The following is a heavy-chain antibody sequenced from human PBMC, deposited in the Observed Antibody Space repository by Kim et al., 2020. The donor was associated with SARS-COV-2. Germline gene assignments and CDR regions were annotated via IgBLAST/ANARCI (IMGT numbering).Heavy chain of an antibody. J-gene: IGHJ4*02. Sequence: YSPSFQGQVTISADKSISTAYLQWSSLKASDTAMYYCARTSWYNVGHLGYWGQGTLVTVSS. D-gene: IGHD6-13*01. CDR3: ARTSWYNVGHLGY. V-gene: IGHV5-51*01.